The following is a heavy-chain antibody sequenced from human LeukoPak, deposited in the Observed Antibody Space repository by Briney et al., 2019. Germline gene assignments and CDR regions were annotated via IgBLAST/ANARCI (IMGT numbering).Heavy chain of an antibody. Sequence: ASVKVSCKASGYTFTSYGISWVRQAPGQGLEWMGWISAYNGNTNYAQKLQGRVTMTTDTYTSTAYMELRSLRSDDTAVYYCARGGPSYYYDSSGYHTLFDYWGQGTLVTVSS. D-gene: IGHD3-22*01. J-gene: IGHJ4*02. CDR2: ISAYNGNT. CDR3: ARGGPSYYYDSSGYHTLFDY. V-gene: IGHV1-18*01. CDR1: GYTFTSYG.